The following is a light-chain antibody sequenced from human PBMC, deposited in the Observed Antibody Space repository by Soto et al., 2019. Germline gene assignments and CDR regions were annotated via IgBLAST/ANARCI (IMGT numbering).Light chain of an antibody. CDR2: SNH. V-gene: IGLV1-44*01. J-gene: IGLJ2*01. Sequence: QSVLTQPPSASGTPGQTVTISCSGSSSNIGSNSVNWFQHLPGAVPKLLIFSNHQRPSGVPDRFSGSKSGTSASLAISGLQTEDEADYYCCSYALGSTLVFGGGTKLTVL. CDR1: SSNIGSNS. CDR3: CSYALGSTLV.